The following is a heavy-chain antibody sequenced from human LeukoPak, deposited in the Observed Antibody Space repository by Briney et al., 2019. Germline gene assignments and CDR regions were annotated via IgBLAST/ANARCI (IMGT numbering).Heavy chain of an antibody. Sequence: GESLKISCKGSGYSFSSYWIGWVRQMPGKGLEWMGIIFPSDSETRYSPSFQGQVTISADKSINTAYLQWNSLKASDTAMYYCARTSFSDFWGQGTLVTVSS. CDR2: IFPSDSET. CDR1: GYSFSSYW. CDR3: ARTSFSDF. V-gene: IGHV5-51*01. J-gene: IGHJ4*02.